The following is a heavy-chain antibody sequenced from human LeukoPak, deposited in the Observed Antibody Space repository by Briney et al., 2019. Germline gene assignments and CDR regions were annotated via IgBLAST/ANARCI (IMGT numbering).Heavy chain of an antibody. Sequence: GGSLRLSCAASGFTFSSYSMNWVRQAPGKGLEWVSSISSSSSYIHYADSVKGRFTISRDNAKHSLYLQMNSLRAEDTAVYYCARDTYCGGDCYSNYFDYWGQGILVTVSS. J-gene: IGHJ4*02. D-gene: IGHD2-21*02. CDR1: GFTFSSYS. CDR2: ISSSSSYI. CDR3: ARDTYCGGDCYSNYFDY. V-gene: IGHV3-21*01.